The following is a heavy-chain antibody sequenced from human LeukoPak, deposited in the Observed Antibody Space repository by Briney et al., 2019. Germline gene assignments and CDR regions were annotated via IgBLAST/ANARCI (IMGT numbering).Heavy chain of an antibody. CDR1: GFTFSSYA. Sequence: PGGSLRLSCAASGFTFSSYAMSWVRQAPGKGLEWVSAISGSGGSTYYADSVKGRFTISRDNSKNTLYLQMNSLRAKDTAVYYCAKLYYYDSSGSFDYWGQGTLVTVSS. V-gene: IGHV3-23*01. CDR2: ISGSGGST. CDR3: AKLYYYDSSGSFDY. J-gene: IGHJ4*02. D-gene: IGHD3-22*01.